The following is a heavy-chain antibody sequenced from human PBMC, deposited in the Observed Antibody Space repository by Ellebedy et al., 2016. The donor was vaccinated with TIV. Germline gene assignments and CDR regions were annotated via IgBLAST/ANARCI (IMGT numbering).Heavy chain of an antibody. D-gene: IGHD5-12*01. CDR3: ARAIVAKVPYYYYYGMDV. J-gene: IGHJ6*02. Sequence: SGPTLVKPTQTLTLTCTFSGFSLSTSGMCLNWIRQPPGKALEWLARIDWDDDKYYSTSLKTRLTISKDTSKNQVVLTMTNMDPVDTATFYCARAIVAKVPYYYYYGMDVWGQGTTVTVSS. V-gene: IGHV2-70*11. CDR2: IDWDDDK. CDR1: GFSLSTSGMC.